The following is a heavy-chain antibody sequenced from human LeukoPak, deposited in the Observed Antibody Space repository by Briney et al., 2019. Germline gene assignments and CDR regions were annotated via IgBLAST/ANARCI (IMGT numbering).Heavy chain of an antibody. V-gene: IGHV3-30*02. D-gene: IGHD4-11*01. CDR2: IQYDGHGK. Sequence: SGGSLRLSCAASGFSLSRYDMHWVRQAPGKGLEWVAFIQYDGHGKYYADSVRGRFTISRDNSKNILSLQMNSLRAEDTAVYYCAREMTTPDDAFDIWGQGTMVIVSS. CDR3: AREMTTPDDAFDI. CDR1: GFSLSRYD. J-gene: IGHJ3*02.